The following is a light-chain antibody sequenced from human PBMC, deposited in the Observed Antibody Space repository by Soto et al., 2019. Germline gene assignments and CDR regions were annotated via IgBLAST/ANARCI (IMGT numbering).Light chain of an antibody. CDR3: EQYTGSPWT. CDR2: GAS. CDR1: QSVSSSY. J-gene: IGKJ1*01. V-gene: IGKV3-20*01. Sequence: EIVLTQSPATLSLSPGERATLSCGASQSVSSSYSSWYQQKPGQAPRLLIYGASTRATAVPDRFSGSGSGTDFSLTISRLEPEDFAVYYCEQYTGSPWTFGQGTKVEIK.